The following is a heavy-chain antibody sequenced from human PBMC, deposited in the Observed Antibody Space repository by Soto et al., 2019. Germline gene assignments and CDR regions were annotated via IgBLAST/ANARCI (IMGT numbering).Heavy chain of an antibody. CDR1: GYSFTSYW. D-gene: IGHD2-2*02. CDR2: IYPGDSDT. J-gene: IGHJ6*02. CDR3: AICSSTSCYTSSYYYYGMDV. V-gene: IGHV5-51*01. Sequence: GESLKISCKGSGYSFTSYWIGWVRQMPGKGLEWMGIIYPGDSDTRYSPSFQGQVTISADKSISTAYLQWSGLKASDTAMYYCAICSSTSCYTSSYYYYGMDVWRQGTTVTVSS.